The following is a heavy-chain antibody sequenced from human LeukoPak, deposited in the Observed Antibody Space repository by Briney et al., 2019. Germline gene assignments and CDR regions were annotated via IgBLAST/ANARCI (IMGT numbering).Heavy chain of an antibody. CDR2: MSGCGGST. V-gene: IGHV3-23*01. D-gene: IGHD3-10*01. Sequence: PGGSLRLSCAASGFTFSSYGMSWVCQAPGKGLEWVSAMSGCGGSTYYADSVKGRFTISRDNSKNTLYLQMNSLRAEDTAVYYCAKDFFGYYGSGSYYVQRFFDYWGQGTLVTVSS. CDR3: AKDFFGYYGSGSYYVQRFFDY. CDR1: GFTFSSYG. J-gene: IGHJ4*02.